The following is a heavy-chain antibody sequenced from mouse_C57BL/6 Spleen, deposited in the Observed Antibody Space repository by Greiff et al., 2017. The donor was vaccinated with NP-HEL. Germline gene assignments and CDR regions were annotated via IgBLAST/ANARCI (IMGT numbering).Heavy chain of an antibody. Sequence: VQRVESGPELVKPGASVKISCKASGYTFTDYYINWVKQRPGQGLEWIGWIYPGSGNTKYNEKFKGKATLTVDTSSSTAYMQLSSLTSEDSAVYFCARGDYDEGYYAMDYWGQGTSVTVSS. CDR2: IYPGSGNT. V-gene: IGHV1-84*01. D-gene: IGHD2-4*01. CDR3: ARGDYDEGYYAMDY. J-gene: IGHJ4*01. CDR1: GYTFTDYY.